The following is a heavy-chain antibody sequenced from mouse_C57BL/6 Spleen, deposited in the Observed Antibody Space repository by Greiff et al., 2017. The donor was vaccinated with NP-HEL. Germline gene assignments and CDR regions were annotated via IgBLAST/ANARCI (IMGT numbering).Heavy chain of an antibody. J-gene: IGHJ3*01. D-gene: IGHD3-2*02. CDR1: GFNIKDDY. CDR3: TKTAQATAWFAY. CDR2: IDPENGDT. V-gene: IGHV14-4*01. Sequence: EVKLMESGAELVRPGASVKLSCTASGFNIKDDYMHWVKQRPEQGLEWIGWIDPENGDTEYASKFQGKATITADTSSNTAYLQLSSLTSEDTAVYYCTKTAQATAWFAYWGQGTLVTVSA.